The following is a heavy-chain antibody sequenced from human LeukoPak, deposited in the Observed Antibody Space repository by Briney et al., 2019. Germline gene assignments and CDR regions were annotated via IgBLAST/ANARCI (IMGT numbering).Heavy chain of an antibody. V-gene: IGHV3-7*01. CDR1: GFTFSSYW. Sequence: GGSLRLSCAASGFTFSSYWMSWVRQAPGKGLEWVANIKQDGSEKYYVDSVKGRFTISRDNAKNSLYLQMNSLRAEDTAVYYCARSWYYYGSGSYLVPYYYMDVWGKGTTVTVSS. D-gene: IGHD3-10*01. J-gene: IGHJ6*03. CDR2: IKQDGSEK. CDR3: ARSWYYYGSGSYLVPYYYMDV.